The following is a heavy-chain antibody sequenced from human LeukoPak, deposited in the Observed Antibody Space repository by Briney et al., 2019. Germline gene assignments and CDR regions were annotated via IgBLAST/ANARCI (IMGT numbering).Heavy chain of an antibody. V-gene: IGHV1-2*02. CDR2: INANSGGT. D-gene: IGHD6-13*01. Sequence: ASVKVSCKASGYTFTGHYMHWVRQAPGQGLEWMGWINANSGGTNYVQKFQGRVTMTRDTSISTAYMELSRLRSDDTAVYYCARSIAAAVHFDYWGQGTLVTVSS. CDR1: GYTFTGHY. CDR3: ARSIAAAVHFDY. J-gene: IGHJ4*02.